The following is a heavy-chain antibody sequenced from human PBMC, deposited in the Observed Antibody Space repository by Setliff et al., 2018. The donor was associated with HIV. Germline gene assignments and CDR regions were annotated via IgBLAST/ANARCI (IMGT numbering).Heavy chain of an antibody. CDR2: IYYSGST. V-gene: IGHV4-39*01. D-gene: IGHD2-8*01. Sequence: PSETLSLTCTVTDDSISRSSYYWAWIRQSPGKGLEWIGSIYYSGSTYYHPSLKSRVTISVVTSKKQFSLKLRSVTAADTAVYYCARGTYCTDGVCIKGALDIRGQGTMVTVSS. CDR3: ARGTYCTDGVCIKGALDI. J-gene: IGHJ3*02. CDR1: DDSISRSSYY.